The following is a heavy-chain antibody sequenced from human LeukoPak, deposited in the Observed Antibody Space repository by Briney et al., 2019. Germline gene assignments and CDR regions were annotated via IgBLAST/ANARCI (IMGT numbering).Heavy chain of an antibody. CDR1: GFTFDDYS. CDR3: AKDLNTAWGDAFDV. D-gene: IGHD5-18*01. V-gene: IGHV3-43*01. Sequence: PGGSLRLSCAASGFTFDDYSMHWVRQRAGKGLEWVSLISWDGSDTDYGVSVKGRFSISRDNSQNSLYLQMNSLRTEDTALYYCAKDLNTAWGDAFDVWGQGTMVSVSS. J-gene: IGHJ3*01. CDR2: ISWDGSDT.